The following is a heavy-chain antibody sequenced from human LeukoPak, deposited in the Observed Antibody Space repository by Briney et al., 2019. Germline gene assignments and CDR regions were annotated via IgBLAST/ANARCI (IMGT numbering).Heavy chain of an antibody. CDR2: IYSGGST. CDR1: GFTFSTYE. J-gene: IGHJ4*02. CDR3: ARVSLYYFDY. Sequence: GGSLRLSCAASGFTFSTYEINWVRQAPGKGLEWVSVIYSGGSTYYADSVKGRFTISRDNSKNTLYLQMNSLRAEDTAVYYCARVSLYYFDYWGQGTLVTVSS. V-gene: IGHV3-53*01.